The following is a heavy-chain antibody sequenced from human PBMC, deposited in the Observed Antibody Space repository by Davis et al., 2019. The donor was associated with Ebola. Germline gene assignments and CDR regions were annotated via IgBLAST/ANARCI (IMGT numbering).Heavy chain of an antibody. D-gene: IGHD3-9*01. Sequence: SVKVSCKASGGSFNNYAINWVRQAPGQGLEWMGRITPILGIPNYAQKFQGRVTITADKSTSTAYLELSGLRSDDTAVYYCTTLDILTAYVSYAMDVWGQGTTVTVS. J-gene: IGHJ6*02. V-gene: IGHV1-69*04. CDR2: ITPILGIP. CDR3: TTLDILTAYVSYAMDV. CDR1: GGSFNNYA.